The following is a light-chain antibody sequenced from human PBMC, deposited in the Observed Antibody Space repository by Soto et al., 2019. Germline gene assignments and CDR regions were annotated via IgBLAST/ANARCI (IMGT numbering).Light chain of an antibody. Sequence: QSALTQPASVSGSHGQSITISCTGTSSDVGGYNYVSWYQQHPGKAPKLMIYDVSNRTSGVSNRFSGSKSGNTASLTISGLQAEDEADYYCSSYTSSSTYVFGTGTKLTVL. J-gene: IGLJ1*01. CDR3: SSYTSSSTYV. CDR1: SSDVGGYNY. V-gene: IGLV2-14*01. CDR2: DVS.